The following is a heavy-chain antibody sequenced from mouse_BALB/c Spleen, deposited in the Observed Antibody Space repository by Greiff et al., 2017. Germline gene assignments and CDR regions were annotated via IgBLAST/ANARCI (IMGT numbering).Heavy chain of an antibody. CDR1: GYSITSDYA. Sequence: EVKLEESGPGLVKPSQSLSLTCTVTGYSITSDYAWNWIRQFPGNKLEWMGYISYSGSTSYNPSLKSRISITRDTSKNQFFLQLNSVTTEDTATYYCARDYGSSYYWYFDVWGAGTTVTVSS. J-gene: IGHJ1*01. CDR3: ARDYGSSYYWYFDV. V-gene: IGHV3-2*02. D-gene: IGHD1-1*01. CDR2: ISYSGST.